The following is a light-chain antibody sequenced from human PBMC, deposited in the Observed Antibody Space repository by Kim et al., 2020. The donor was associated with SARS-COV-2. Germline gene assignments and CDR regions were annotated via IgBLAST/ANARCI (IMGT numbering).Light chain of an antibody. CDR1: TLRSYY. Sequence: SELTQDPAVSVALGQTVRITCQGDTLRSYYASWYQQKPGQAPILVIFGKNNRPSGIPDRFSGSSSGNTASLTITGAQAEDEANYYCNSRDSSANHVVFGGGTQLTVL. CDR3: NSRDSSANHVV. J-gene: IGLJ2*01. CDR2: GKN. V-gene: IGLV3-19*01.